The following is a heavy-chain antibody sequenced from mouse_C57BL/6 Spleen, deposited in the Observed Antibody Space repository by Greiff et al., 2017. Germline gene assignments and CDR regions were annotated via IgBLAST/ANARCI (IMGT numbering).Heavy chain of an antibody. CDR3: ARDAWDYGSSYCYAMDY. CDR1: GFTFSDFY. CDR2: SRNKANDYTT. D-gene: IGHD1-1*01. V-gene: IGHV7-1*01. Sequence: EVKVVESGGGLVQSGRSLRLSCATSGFTFSDFYMEWVRQAPGKGLEWIAASRNKANDYTTEYSASVKGRFIVSRDTSQSILYLEMNALRAEDTASYSGARDAWDYGSSYCYAMDYWGQGTSVTVSS. J-gene: IGHJ4*01.